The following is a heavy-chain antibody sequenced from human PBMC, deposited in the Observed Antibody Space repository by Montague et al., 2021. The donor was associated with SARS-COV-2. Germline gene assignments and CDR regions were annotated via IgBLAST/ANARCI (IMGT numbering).Heavy chain of an antibody. J-gene: IGHJ4*02. V-gene: IGHV6-1*01. CDR1: GDSVVALRGR. D-gene: IGHD2-15*01. CDR3: ARAERGSCGDGNCYQYFFNY. CDR2: PQLEKERYS. Sequence: CAISGDSVVALRGRSDGHTSALPSPLELVCSPQLEKERYSDYSVSVKSRISINPDTSKNQFSLQLNSVTPEDTAVYYCARAERGSCGDGNCYQYFFNYWGQGTLVNVSS.